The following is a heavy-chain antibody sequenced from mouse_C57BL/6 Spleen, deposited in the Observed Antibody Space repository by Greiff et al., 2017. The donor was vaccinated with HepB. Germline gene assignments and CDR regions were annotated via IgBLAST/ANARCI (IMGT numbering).Heavy chain of an antibody. CDR3: ARTHER. Sequence: VQLQQSGAELARPGASVKMSCKASGYTFTSYTMHWVKQRPGQGLEWIGYINPSSGYTKYNQKFKDKATLPADKSSTKAYMHLGSLTSEDSAVYYCARTHERWGQGTTLTVSS. J-gene: IGHJ2*01. CDR1: GYTFTSYT. CDR2: INPSSGYT. V-gene: IGHV1-4*01.